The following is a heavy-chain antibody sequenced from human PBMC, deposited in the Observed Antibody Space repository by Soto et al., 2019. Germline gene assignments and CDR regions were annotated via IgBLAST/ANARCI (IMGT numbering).Heavy chain of an antibody. CDR1: GGSISSYY. Sequence: SETLSLTCTVSGGSISSYYWSWIRQPPGKGLEWIGYIYYSGSTNYNPSLKSRVTISVDTSKNQFSLKLSSVTAADTAVYYCAGGSGGYGMDVWGQGTTVTVSS. CDR3: AGGSGGYGMDV. V-gene: IGHV4-59*12. D-gene: IGHD6-19*01. J-gene: IGHJ6*02. CDR2: IYYSGST.